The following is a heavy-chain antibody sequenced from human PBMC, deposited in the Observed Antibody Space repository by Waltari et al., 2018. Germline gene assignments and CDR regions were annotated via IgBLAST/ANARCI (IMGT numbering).Heavy chain of an antibody. CDR3: ATDGGRLMGSGWTFDY. Sequence: QVQLQESGPGLVKPSETLSLTCTVSGGSISSYYWSWIRQPPGKGLEWIGYIYYSGSTNYNPSPKSGVTITADTSTDTAYMELSSLRSEDTAVYYWATDGGRLMGSGWTFDYWGQGTLVTVSS. CDR1: GGSISSYY. CDR2: IYYSGST. V-gene: IGHV4-59*01. J-gene: IGHJ4*02. D-gene: IGHD6-19*01.